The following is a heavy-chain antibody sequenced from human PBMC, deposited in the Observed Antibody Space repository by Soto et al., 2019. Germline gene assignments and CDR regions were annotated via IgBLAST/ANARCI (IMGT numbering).Heavy chain of an antibody. Sequence: EVQLLESGGGLVQPGGSLRLSCAASGFTFSSYAMSWVRQAPGKGLVWVSAISGSGGSTYYADSVKGRFTISRDNSKNTLYLQMNSLRADDTAVYYCAKDSGRRYFDWLCDYWVQATLVTVSS. D-gene: IGHD3-9*01. CDR2: ISGSGGST. CDR3: AKDSGRRYFDWLCDY. CDR1: GFTFSSYA. J-gene: IGHJ4*02. V-gene: IGHV3-23*01.